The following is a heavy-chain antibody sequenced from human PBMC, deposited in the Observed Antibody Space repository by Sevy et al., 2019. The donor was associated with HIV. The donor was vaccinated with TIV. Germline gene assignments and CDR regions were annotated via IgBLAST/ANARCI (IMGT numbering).Heavy chain of an antibody. CDR2: IYYSGST. CDR1: GGSISSYY. D-gene: IGHD3-22*01. Sequence: SETLSLTCTVSGGSISSYYWSWIRQPPGKGLEWIGYIYYSGSTNYNPPLKSRVTISVDTSKNQFSLQLSSVTAADTAVYYWARVVSGSSGYSYYFDYWGQGTLVTVSS. J-gene: IGHJ4*02. V-gene: IGHV4-59*01. CDR3: ARVVSGSSGYSYYFDY.